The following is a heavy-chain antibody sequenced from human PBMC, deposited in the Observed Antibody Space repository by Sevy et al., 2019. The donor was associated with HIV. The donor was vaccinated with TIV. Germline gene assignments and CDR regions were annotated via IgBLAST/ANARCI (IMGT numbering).Heavy chain of an antibody. CDR1: GFNFRNYW. V-gene: IGHV3-7*03. J-gene: IGHJ1*01. Sequence: GGSLRLSCVASGFNFRNYWMSWVRQAPGKGLECVAYIKQDGSEAYYVDSVKGRFTISRDNAKNSLYLQMNSLRDEDTAMYFCVRDKEVGASFLDAWGQGTPVTVSS. CDR3: VRDKEVGASFLDA. D-gene: IGHD1-26*01. CDR2: IKQDGSEA.